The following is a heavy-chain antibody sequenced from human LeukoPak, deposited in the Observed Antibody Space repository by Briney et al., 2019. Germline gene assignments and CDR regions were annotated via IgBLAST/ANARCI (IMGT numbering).Heavy chain of an antibody. D-gene: IGHD3-16*02. Sequence: ASVKVSCKASGYTFTDYDFNWVQQAPGQGLEWMAWINPSSGKTGYAPKFQGRLTITRNRAINTAYMELSSLSSDDTAVYYCARVRGNYRYVPDYWGQGTLVTVSS. CDR1: GYTFTDYD. V-gene: IGHV1-8*03. CDR2: INPSSGKT. J-gene: IGHJ4*02. CDR3: ARVRGNYRYVPDY.